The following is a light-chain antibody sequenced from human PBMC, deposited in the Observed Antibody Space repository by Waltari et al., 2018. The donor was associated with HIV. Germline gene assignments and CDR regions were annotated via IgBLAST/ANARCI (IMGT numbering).Light chain of an antibody. CDR2: WAS. CDR3: QQYFYIPWT. V-gene: IGKV4-1*01. Sequence: DTVMTQSPDSLAVSLGERATIHCKSSHSLLYYSDGKHYLVWYQQKPGQPPSLLISWASTRESGVPDRFSGSGSGTDFTLTISSLQAEDVAVYYCQQYFYIPWTFGHGTKVEIK. CDR1: HSLLYYSDGKHY. J-gene: IGKJ1*01.